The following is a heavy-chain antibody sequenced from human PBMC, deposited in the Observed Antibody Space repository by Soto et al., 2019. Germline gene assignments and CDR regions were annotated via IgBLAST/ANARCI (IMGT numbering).Heavy chain of an antibody. CDR1: GFSLSNARMG. J-gene: IGHJ4*02. CDR2: IFSNDEK. V-gene: IGHV2-26*01. CDR3: ARIFFGVVGGYYFDY. Sequence: QVTLKESGPVLVKPTETLTLTCTVSGFSLSNARMGVSWIRQPPGKALEWLAHIFSNDEKSYSTSLKSRLTISKDPSKSQVVLTMTNMDPVDTATYYCARIFFGVVGGYYFDYWGQGTLVTVSS. D-gene: IGHD3-3*01.